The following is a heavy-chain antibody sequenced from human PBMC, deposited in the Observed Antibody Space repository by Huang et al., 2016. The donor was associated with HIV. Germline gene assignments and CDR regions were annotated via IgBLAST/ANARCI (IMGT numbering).Heavy chain of an antibody. CDR1: GFTFNKFD. D-gene: IGHD1-26*01. J-gene: IGHJ4*02. CDR2: IAYDGSSK. Sequence: QVQLVESGGGVVQPGRSLRLSCAAFGFTFNKFDMHWVCQAPGKGVEWVAIIAYDGSSKYHADSVKGRFTISRDKSKNTVYLQMNSLRVEDTAVYYCAKDGRGSGTYYDYFEYWGQGTLVTVSS. V-gene: IGHV3-30*18. CDR3: AKDGRGSGTYYDYFEY.